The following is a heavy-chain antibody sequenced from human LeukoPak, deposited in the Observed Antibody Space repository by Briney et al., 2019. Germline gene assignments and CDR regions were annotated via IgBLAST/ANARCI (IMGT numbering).Heavy chain of an antibody. V-gene: IGHV3-30*02. CDR3: AKDKASGKDY. D-gene: IGHD4-23*01. CDR1: GLTFSSYG. Sequence: TGGSLRLTCAVSGLTFSSYGMHWVRQAPGKGLEWVAFIRNDGSNKYYGGSVKGRFTISRDNSRNTVYLQMNSLRTEDTALYYCAKDKASGKDYWGQGTLVTVSS. J-gene: IGHJ4*02. CDR2: IRNDGSNK.